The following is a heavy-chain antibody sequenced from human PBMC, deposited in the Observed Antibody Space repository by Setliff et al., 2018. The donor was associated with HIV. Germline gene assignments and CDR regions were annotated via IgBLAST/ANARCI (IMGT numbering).Heavy chain of an antibody. J-gene: IGHJ4*02. V-gene: IGHV4-59*08. D-gene: IGHD3-10*01. CDR1: GVSISNYY. CDR3: ARQGGYNSPLMV. CDR2: IFDSGTT. Sequence: SETLSLTCTVSGVSISNYYWNWIRQPPGKGLEWIGYIFDSGTTKYNPSVTSRVTISVDASKNQFFLQLISVTAADTAVYYCARQGGYNSPLMVWGQGKLVTVSS.